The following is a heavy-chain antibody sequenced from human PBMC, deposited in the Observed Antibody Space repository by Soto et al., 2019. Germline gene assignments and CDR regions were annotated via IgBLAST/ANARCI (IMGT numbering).Heavy chain of an antibody. CDR1: GGTFSSYA. CDR3: ARGHYYDSSGYYYDRYFDY. CDR2: IIPIFGTA. D-gene: IGHD3-22*01. Sequence: QVQLVQSGAEVKKPGSSVKVSCKASGGTFSSYAISWVRQAPGQGLEWMGGIIPIFGTANYAQKFQGRVTSTADESTSTAYMELSSLRSEDTAVYYCARGHYYDSSGYYYDRYFDYWGQGTLVTVSS. J-gene: IGHJ4*02. V-gene: IGHV1-69*12.